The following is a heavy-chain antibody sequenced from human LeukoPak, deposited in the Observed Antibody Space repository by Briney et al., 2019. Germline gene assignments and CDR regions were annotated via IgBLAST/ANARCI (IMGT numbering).Heavy chain of an antibody. CDR1: GFTFSSYG. Sequence: GGSLRLSCAASGFTFSSYGMHWVRQAPGKGLEGVALLRSDGSNKYYADSVKGRFTISRDNSKNTLYLQMSSLRSEDTAVYYCARSSGRSPNRDYMDVWGKGTTVTISS. CDR3: ARSSGRSPNRDYMDV. V-gene: IGHV3-30*02. J-gene: IGHJ6*03. CDR2: LRSDGSNK. D-gene: IGHD1-14*01.